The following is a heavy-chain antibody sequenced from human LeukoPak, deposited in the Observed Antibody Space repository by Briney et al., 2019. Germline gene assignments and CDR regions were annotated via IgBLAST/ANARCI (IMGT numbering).Heavy chain of an antibody. Sequence: GGSLRLSCAASGFTFDDYAMHWVRQAPGKGLERVSGITWNSGNIVYADSVKGRFTISRDNAKNSLYLQMDSLRAEDTALYYCAKDTPGMGFDYWGQGTPVTVSS. J-gene: IGHJ4*02. CDR3: AKDTPGMGFDY. D-gene: IGHD6-13*01. V-gene: IGHV3-9*01. CDR2: ITWNSGNI. CDR1: GFTFDDYA.